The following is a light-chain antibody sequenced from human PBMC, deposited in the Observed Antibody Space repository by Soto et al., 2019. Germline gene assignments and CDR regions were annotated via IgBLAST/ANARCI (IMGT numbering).Light chain of an antibody. CDR1: SSDVGAYNH. Sequence: QSVLTQPASVSWSPGQSITISCTGTSSDVGAYNHVSWFQHHPGKAPKLMIYDVSNRPSGVSNRFSGSKSGNTASLTISGLQAEDEADYYCLSYTTSTTYVFGTGTKVTVL. CDR3: LSYTTSTTYV. J-gene: IGLJ1*01. V-gene: IGLV2-14*03. CDR2: DVS.